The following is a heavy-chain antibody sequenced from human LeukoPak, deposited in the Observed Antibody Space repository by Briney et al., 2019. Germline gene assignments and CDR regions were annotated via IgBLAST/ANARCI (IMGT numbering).Heavy chain of an antibody. J-gene: IGHJ5*02. CDR2: ISGSGGST. Sequence: GGSLRLSCAASGFTFSSYAMSWVRQAPGKGLEWVSAISGSGGSTYYADSVKGRFTISRDNSKNTLYLQMNSLRAEDTAVYYCAKDYYDFWSGPSNWFDPWGQGTLVTVSS. CDR3: AKDYYDFWSGPSNWFDP. CDR1: GFTFSSYA. D-gene: IGHD3-3*01. V-gene: IGHV3-23*01.